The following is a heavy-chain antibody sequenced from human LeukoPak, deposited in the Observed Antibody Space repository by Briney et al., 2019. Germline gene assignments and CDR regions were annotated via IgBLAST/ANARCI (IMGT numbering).Heavy chain of an antibody. D-gene: IGHD2-2*01. CDR2: INHSGST. CDR3: ARGKAQRLYYGMDV. J-gene: IGHJ6*04. CDR1: GGSFSGYY. Sequence: SETLSLTCAVYGGSFSGYYWSWIRQPPGKGLEWIGEINHSGSTNYNPSLKSRVTISVDTSKNQFSLKLSSVTAADTAVYYCARGKAQRLYYGMDVWGKGTTVTVSS. V-gene: IGHV4-34*01.